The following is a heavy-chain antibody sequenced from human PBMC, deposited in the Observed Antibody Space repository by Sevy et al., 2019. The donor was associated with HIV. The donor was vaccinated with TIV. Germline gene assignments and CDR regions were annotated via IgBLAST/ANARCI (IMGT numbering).Heavy chain of an antibody. D-gene: IGHD6-6*01. Sequence: GGSLRLSCAASGFTFSSYGMNWVRQAPGKGLEWVSYISSSIITIYYADSVKGRFTISRDNAKNSLYLQMNSLRDEDTAVYDCARVRAARLGAHYGMDVWGQGTTVTVSS. J-gene: IGHJ6*02. CDR2: ISSSIITI. CDR1: GFTFSSYG. V-gene: IGHV3-48*02. CDR3: ARVRAARLGAHYGMDV.